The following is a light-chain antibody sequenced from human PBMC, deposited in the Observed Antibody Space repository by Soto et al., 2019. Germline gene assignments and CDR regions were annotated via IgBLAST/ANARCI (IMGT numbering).Light chain of an antibody. V-gene: IGKV3-15*01. CDR2: GAA. CDR1: QSVFSS. CDR3: HQYHNWPE. J-gene: IGKJ1*01. Sequence: EIVMTQSPDTLSVSPGERSTLSCRASQSVFSSLAWYQQKPGQAPRLLIYGAATRATGIPARFSGSGSGTEFTLTISSLQSEDFAVYYCHQYHNWPEFGEGTKADI.